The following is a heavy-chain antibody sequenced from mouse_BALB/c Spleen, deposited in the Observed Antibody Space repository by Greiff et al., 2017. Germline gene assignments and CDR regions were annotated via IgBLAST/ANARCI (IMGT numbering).Heavy chain of an antibody. Sequence: QVQLKQSGPELVKPGALVKISCKASGYTFTNYWIGWVKQRPGHGLEWIGDIYPGGGYTNYNEKFKGKATLTADTSSSTAYMQLSSLTSEDSAIYYCASGGDYGVPAWFAYWGQGTLVTVSA. V-gene: IGHV1-63*02. CDR1: GYTFTNYW. CDR3: ASGGDYGVPAWFAY. CDR2: IYPGGGYT. J-gene: IGHJ3*01. D-gene: IGHD2-4*01.